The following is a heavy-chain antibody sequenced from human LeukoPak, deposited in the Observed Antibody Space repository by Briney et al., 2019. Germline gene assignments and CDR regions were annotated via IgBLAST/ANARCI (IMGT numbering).Heavy chain of an antibody. J-gene: IGHJ4*02. CDR1: GGSISSYY. CDR3: ARAGYSSGWRLIDY. Sequence: SETLSLTCTVSGGSISSYYWSWIRQPPGKGLEWIGYIYYSGSTNYNLSLKSRVTISVDTSKNQFSLKLSSVTAADTAVYYCARAGYSSGWRLIDYWGQGTLVTVSS. D-gene: IGHD6-19*01. CDR2: IYYSGST. V-gene: IGHV4-59*01.